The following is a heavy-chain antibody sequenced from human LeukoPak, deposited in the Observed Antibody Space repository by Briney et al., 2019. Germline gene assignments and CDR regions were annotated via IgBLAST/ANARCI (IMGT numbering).Heavy chain of an antibody. D-gene: IGHD2-15*01. CDR3: ARILLCSGGSCPSVGVDY. J-gene: IGHJ4*02. CDR1: GYTFTGYY. CDR2: INPNSGGT. Sequence: ASVKVSCKASGYTFTGYYMHWVRQAPGQGLEWMGRINPNSGGTNYAQKFQGRVTMTRDTSISTAYMELSRLRSDDTAVSYCARILLCSGGSCPSVGVDYWGQGTLVTVSS. V-gene: IGHV1-2*06.